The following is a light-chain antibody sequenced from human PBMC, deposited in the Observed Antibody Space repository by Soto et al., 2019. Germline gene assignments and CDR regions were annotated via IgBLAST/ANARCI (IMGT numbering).Light chain of an antibody. Sequence: DILMTQSPSSVSASVGDRVTITCRASQGIGGWLAWYQQKPGKAPRLLIYAASTLQNGVPSRFSGSRSGTVFTLTISSLQPEDFATYFCQQGNFFTYTFGQGTRVEIK. CDR1: QGIGGW. J-gene: IGKJ2*01. CDR2: AAS. CDR3: QQGNFFTYT. V-gene: IGKV1-12*01.